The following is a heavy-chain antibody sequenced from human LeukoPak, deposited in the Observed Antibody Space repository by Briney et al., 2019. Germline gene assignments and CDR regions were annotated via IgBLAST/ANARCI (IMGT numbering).Heavy chain of an antibody. CDR2: MYYSGST. CDR3: ARHGRMGTINPSY. V-gene: IGHV4-39*01. Sequence: SETLSLTCTVSGGSISNSSYYWGWIRQPPGKGLEWIGSMYYSGSTYYNPSLKGRATISVDTSKNQFSLKLSSVTAADTAVYYCARHGRMGTINPSYWGQGTLVTVSS. D-gene: IGHD5-24*01. J-gene: IGHJ4*02. CDR1: GGSISNSSYY.